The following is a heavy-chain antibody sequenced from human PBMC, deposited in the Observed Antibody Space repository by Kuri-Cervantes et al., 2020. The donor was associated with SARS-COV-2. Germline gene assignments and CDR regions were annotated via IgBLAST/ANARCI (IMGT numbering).Heavy chain of an antibody. CDR1: GGSISAVGYS. J-gene: IGHJ5*02. Sequence: SETLSLTCAVSGGSISAVGYSWTWIRRPPGKGLEWIGYFDQSGYTYYIPSIKSRATISVDRSTNSFSLRLSAVTAADTAVYYCARGGSYCGADCYPPWGQGILVTVSS. CDR2: FDQSGYT. V-gene: IGHV4-30-2*01. CDR3: ARGGSYCGADCYPP. D-gene: IGHD2-21*02.